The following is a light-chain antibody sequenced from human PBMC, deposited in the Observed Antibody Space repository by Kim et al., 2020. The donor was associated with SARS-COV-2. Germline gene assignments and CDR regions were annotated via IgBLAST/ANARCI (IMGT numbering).Light chain of an antibody. CDR1: QGIRNY. CDR3: QQLNTSPFT. J-gene: IGKJ3*01. Sequence: ASVGDRFTVTCRATQGIRNYLAWYQQKPGKAPKLLIYGASSLQSGVPSRFSGSGSGTEFTLTITSLQPEDFATYYCQQLNTSPFTFGPGTKVDIK. CDR2: GAS. V-gene: IGKV1-9*01.